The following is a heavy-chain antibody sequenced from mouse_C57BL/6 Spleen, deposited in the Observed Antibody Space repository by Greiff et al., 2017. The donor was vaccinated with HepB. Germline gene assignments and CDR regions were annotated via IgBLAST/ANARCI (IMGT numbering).Heavy chain of an antibody. CDR2: IDPSDSYT. Sequence: QVQLQQPGAELVMPGASVKLSCKASGYTFTSYWMHWVKQRPGQGLEWIGEIDPSDSYTNYNQKFKGKSTLTVDKSSSTAYMQLSSLTSEDSAVYYCARYEGYCGFYWGQGTTLTVSS. D-gene: IGHD1-1*01. CDR3: ARYEGYCGFY. CDR1: GYTFTSYW. J-gene: IGHJ2*01. V-gene: IGHV1-69*01.